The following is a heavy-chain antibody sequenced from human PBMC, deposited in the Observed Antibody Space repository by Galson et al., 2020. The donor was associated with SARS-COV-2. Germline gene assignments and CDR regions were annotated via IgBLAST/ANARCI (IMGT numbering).Heavy chain of an antibody. CDR1: GFTFSRFW. D-gene: IGHD5-12*01. V-gene: IGHV3-7*01. J-gene: IGHJ4*02. CDR3: ARDQDGYNDF. CDR2: IKQDGSDR. Sequence: PGGSLRLSCAASGFTFSRFWMSWVRQAPGKGLEWVANIKQDGSDRYYGDSVKGRFTISSDNAKNSLYLQMNSLRAEDTAVYYCARDQDGYNDFWGQGTLVTVS.